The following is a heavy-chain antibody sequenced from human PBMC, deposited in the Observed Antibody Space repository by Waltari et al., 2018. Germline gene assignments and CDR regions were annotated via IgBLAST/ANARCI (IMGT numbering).Heavy chain of an antibody. CDR2: INPKSGGT. J-gene: IGHJ4*02. CDR1: GYTFTDYT. Sequence: QVPQVQSEAEVTKPRASMKVSCKTSGYTFTDYTIHWVRQAPGQGLEWMGWINPKSGGTYYAQTFQGWVTMTRDTSTSTVYMELSSLKSDDTAVYYCARRSCTGECYAPYVYWGQGSLVTVSS. V-gene: IGHV1-2*04. D-gene: IGHD2-8*02. CDR3: ARRSCTGECYAPYVY.